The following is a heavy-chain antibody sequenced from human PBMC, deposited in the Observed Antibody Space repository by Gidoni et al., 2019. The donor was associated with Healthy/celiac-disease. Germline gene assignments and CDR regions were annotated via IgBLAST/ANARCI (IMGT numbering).Heavy chain of an antibody. V-gene: IGHV3-23*01. CDR3: AKDSPRPYTMVRGARSMDV. Sequence: EVQLLESGGGLVQPGGSLRLSCAASGFTFSSYSISWVRQAPGKGLEWVSAISGSGGSTYYADSVKGRFTISRDNSKNTLYLQMNSLRAEDTSVYYCAKDSPRPYTMVRGARSMDVWGQGTTVTVSS. D-gene: IGHD3-10*01. J-gene: IGHJ6*02. CDR1: GFTFSSYS. CDR2: ISGSGGST.